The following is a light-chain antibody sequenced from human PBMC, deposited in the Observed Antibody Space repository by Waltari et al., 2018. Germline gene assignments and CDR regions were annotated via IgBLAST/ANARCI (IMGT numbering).Light chain of an antibody. CDR3: QQRSNWPLLT. J-gene: IGKJ4*01. V-gene: IGKV3-11*01. Sequence: EIVLTQSPATLSLSPGERAPLSCRASQSITNYLAWYQQNRGQAPRLLISDASNRATGIPARFSGSGSGTDFTLTISGLEPEDFAVYYCQQRSNWPLLTFGGGTKVEIK. CDR2: DAS. CDR1: QSITNY.